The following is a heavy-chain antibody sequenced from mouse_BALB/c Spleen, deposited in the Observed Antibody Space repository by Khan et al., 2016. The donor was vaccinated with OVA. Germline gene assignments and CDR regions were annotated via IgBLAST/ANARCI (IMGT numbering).Heavy chain of an antibody. CDR2: INYSGST. CDR1: GYSITSDYA. CDR3: ARWFTY. Sequence: EVQLKESGPGLVKPSQSLSLTCTVTGYSITSDYAWNWIRQFPGNKLEWMGYINYSGSTTYNPSLKSRISITRDTSKNQFFLQLHSVTTEDTATYYCARWFTYWGQGTRVTVSA. V-gene: IGHV3-2*02. J-gene: IGHJ3*01.